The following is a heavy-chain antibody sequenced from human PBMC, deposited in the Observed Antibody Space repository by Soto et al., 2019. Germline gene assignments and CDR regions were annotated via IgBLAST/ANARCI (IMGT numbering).Heavy chain of an antibody. Sequence: GGSLRLSCAASGFTFSSYGMHWVRQAPGKGLEWVAVISYDGSNKYYADSVKGRFTISRDNSKNTLYLQMNSLRAEDTAVYYCAKPVDGDNDYWGQGTLVTVSS. CDR1: GFTFSSYG. J-gene: IGHJ4*02. D-gene: IGHD4-17*01. V-gene: IGHV3-30*18. CDR3: AKPVDGDNDY. CDR2: ISYDGSNK.